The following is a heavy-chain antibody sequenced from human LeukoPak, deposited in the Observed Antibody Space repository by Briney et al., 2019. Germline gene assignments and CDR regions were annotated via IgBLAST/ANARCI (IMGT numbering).Heavy chain of an antibody. V-gene: IGHV3-23*01. D-gene: IGHD7-27*01. CDR3: AKDGGLWVSAHWGDS. J-gene: IGHJ4*02. Sequence: GGSLRLSCAASGFTFNSYTMSWVRQAPGKGLEWVSTITTSDGNTYYADSVKGRFAVSRDNSKNTLFLQMNSLRAEDTAVYYCAKDGGLWVSAHWGDSWGRGTLVTVSS. CDR2: ITTSDGNT. CDR1: GFTFNSYT.